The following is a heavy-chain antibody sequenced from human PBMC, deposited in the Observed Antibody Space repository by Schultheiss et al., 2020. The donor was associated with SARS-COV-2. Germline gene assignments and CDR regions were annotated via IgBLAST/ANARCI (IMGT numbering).Heavy chain of an antibody. CDR2: INHSGST. CDR1: GGSFSSYY. D-gene: IGHD1-7*01. J-gene: IGHJ4*02. V-gene: IGHV4-34*01. Sequence: SETLSLTCAVYGGSFSSYYWTWIRQSPGKGLEWIGEINHSGSTNYNPSLKSRVTISVDTSKNQFSLKLSSVTAADTAVYYCARSVRNWNYVGYFDYWGQGTLVTVSS. CDR3: ARSVRNWNYVGYFDY.